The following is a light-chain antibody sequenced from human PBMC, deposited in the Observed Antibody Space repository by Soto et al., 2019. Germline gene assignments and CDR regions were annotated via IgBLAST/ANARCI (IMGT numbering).Light chain of an antibody. J-gene: IGLJ2*01. CDR2: EVT. CDR3: SSYTSDSTFLV. CDR1: SSDVGAYNY. V-gene: IGLV2-14*01. Sequence: QSALTQPASVSGSPGQSITISCTGTSSDVGAYNYVSWYQQHPGKAPELMIFEVTNRPSGISTRFSGSKSGYTASLTISGLQPEDEADYYCSSYTSDSTFLVFGGGTQLTVL.